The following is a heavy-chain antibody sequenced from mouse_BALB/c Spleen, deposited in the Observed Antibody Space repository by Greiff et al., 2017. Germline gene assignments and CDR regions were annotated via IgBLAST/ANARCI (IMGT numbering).Heavy chain of an antibody. CDR2: ISSGSSTI. CDR1: GFSLTSYG. D-gene: IGHD3-3*01. J-gene: IGHJ1*01. V-gene: IGHV5-17*02. Sequence: EVKLVESGPGLVAPSQSLSITCTVSGFSLTSYGVHWVRQAPEKGLEWVAYISSGSSTIYYADTVKGRFTISRDNPKNTLFLQMTSLRSEDTAMYYCARGGRSWYFDVWGAGTTVTVSS. CDR3: ARGGRSWYFDV.